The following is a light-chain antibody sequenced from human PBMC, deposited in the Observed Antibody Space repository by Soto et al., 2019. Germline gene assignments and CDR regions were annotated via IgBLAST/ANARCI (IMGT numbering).Light chain of an antibody. J-gene: IGLJ3*02. Sequence: QSALTQPASVSGPPGQSITISCTETNSDVGSHNFVSWYQQYPGKAPKLLIYEASKRPSGLSNRFSGSKSGNTASLTISGLQAEDEADYYCCSLTNGATWVFGGGTTLTVL. CDR2: EAS. CDR3: CSLTNGATWV. CDR1: NSDVGSHNF. V-gene: IGLV2-23*01.